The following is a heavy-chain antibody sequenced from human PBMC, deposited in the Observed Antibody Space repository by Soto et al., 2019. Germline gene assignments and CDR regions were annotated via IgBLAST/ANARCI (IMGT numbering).Heavy chain of an antibody. V-gene: IGHV3-64D*06. CDR3: VKDSIQTVSPTFLGY. Sequence: HPGGSLRLSCSASGFTFSSYAMHWVRQAPGKGLEYVSAISSNGGSTYYADSVKGRFTISRDNSKNTLYLQMSSLRAEDTAVYYCVKDSIQTVSPTFLGYWGQGSVMTF. CDR1: GFTFSSYA. D-gene: IGHD4-4*01. CDR2: ISSNGGST. J-gene: IGHJ4*02.